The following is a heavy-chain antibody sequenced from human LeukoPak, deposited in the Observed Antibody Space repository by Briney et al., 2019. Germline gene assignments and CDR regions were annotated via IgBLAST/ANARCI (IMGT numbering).Heavy chain of an antibody. CDR2: IASETYGGTA. J-gene: IGHJ4*02. V-gene: IGHV3-49*04. CDR1: GFTFSSYA. Sequence: GGSLRLSCAASGFTFSSYAMTWVRQAPGKGLEWVGFIASETYGGTAEYAASVKGRFIISRDDSKSIAYLQMNSLKTEDTAVYYCTRDQTPYYWGQGTLVTVSS. CDR3: TRDQTPYY.